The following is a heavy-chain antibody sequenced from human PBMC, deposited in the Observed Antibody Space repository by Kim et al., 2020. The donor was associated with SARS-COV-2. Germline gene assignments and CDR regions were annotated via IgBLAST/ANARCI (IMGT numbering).Heavy chain of an antibody. J-gene: IGHJ4*02. D-gene: IGHD3-22*01. CDR3: AREQYYYDSSGYAPSFDY. Sequence: KRRVPISVDTSKNQFSLKLSSVTAADTAVYYCAREQYYYDSSGYAPSFDYWGQGTLVTVSS. V-gene: IGHV4-59*01.